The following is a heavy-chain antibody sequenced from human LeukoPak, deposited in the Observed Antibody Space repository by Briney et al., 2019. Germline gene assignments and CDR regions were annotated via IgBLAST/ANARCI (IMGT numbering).Heavy chain of an antibody. J-gene: IGHJ4*02. V-gene: IGHV3-53*01. D-gene: IGHD2-15*01. CDR2: ISSEGFT. CDR3: ARGRGGD. Sequence: GGSLRLSCEASGVTVISYFMGWVREAPGMRLEWVSLISSEGFTYYADSVKGRFTISRDNSKNTLYLQMNSLRAEDTAFYYCARGRGGDWGQGALVTGSS. CDR1: GVTVISYF.